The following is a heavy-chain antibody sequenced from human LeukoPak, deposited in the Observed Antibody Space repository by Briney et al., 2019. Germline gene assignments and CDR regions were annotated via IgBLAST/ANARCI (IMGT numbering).Heavy chain of an antibody. Sequence: WASVKVSCKASGYTFTDYYMHWVRQAPGQGPEWMGWINAGNGNTKYSQEFQGRVTITRDTSASTAYMELSSLRSEDMAVYYCARGSREYYYGSGSYYTYYMDVWGKGTTVTVSS. V-gene: IGHV1-3*03. J-gene: IGHJ6*03. CDR1: GYTFTDYY. D-gene: IGHD3-10*01. CDR3: ARGSREYYYGSGSYYTYYMDV. CDR2: INAGNGNT.